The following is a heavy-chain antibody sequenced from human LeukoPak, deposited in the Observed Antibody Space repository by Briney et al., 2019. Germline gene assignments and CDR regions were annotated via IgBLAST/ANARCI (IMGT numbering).Heavy chain of an antibody. D-gene: IGHD7-27*01. V-gene: IGHV3-7*01. CDR3: ARLYSNWGSPEYFDY. CDR2: IKQDGSEK. J-gene: IGHJ4*02. Sequence: PGGSLRLSCAASGFTFSSYWMSWVRQAPGKGLEWVAYIKQDGSEKYYVDSVKGRFTISRDNAKNSLYLQMNSLRAEDTAVYYCARLYSNWGSPEYFDYWGQGTLVTVSS. CDR1: GFTFSSYW.